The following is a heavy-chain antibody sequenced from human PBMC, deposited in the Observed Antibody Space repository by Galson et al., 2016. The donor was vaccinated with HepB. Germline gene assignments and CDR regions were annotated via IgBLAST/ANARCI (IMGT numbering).Heavy chain of an antibody. CDR1: DESFSAYY. CDR3: ARGSYGSGAHRYFDY. J-gene: IGHJ4*02. Sequence: SETLSLTCAVYDESFSAYYWTWIRQPPGKGLEWIGEINHSGDTNYNPSLKSRVTISIDTPKKQFSLKLNPLTAADTAVYYCARGSYGSGAHRYFDYWGQGTLVTVSS. V-gene: IGHV4-34*01. D-gene: IGHD3-10*01. CDR2: INHSGDT.